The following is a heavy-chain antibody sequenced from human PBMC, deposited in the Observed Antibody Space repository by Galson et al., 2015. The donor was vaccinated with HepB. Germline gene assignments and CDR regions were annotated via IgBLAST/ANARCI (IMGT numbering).Heavy chain of an antibody. V-gene: IGHV1-18*01. CDR2: ISAYNGNR. CDR3: ARDGRLVVVPAAISWFDP. CDR1: GYTFSRYG. D-gene: IGHD2-2*01. Sequence: SVKVSCKASGYTFSRYGINWVRQAPGQGLEWMGWISAYNGNRKYAQKFQGRVTMATDTSTSTAYMELRSLRSDDTAVYYCARDGRLVVVPAAISWFDPWGQGTLVTVSS. J-gene: IGHJ5*02.